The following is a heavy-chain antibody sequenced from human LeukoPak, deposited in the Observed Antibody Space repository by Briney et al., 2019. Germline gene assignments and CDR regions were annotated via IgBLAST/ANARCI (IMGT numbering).Heavy chain of an antibody. D-gene: IGHD5-24*01. CDR3: ARRSSKRFNWYFDL. Sequence: SETLSLTCAVYGGSFSGYYWSWIRQPPGKGLEWIGEINHSGSTNYNPSLKSPVTISVDTSKNQFSLKLSSVTAADTAVYYCARRSSKRFNWYFDLWGRGTLVTVSS. J-gene: IGHJ2*01. CDR1: GGSFSGYY. CDR2: INHSGST. V-gene: IGHV4-34*01.